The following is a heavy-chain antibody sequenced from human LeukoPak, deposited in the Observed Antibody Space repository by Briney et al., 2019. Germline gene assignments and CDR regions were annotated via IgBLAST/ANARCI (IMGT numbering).Heavy chain of an antibody. J-gene: IGHJ4*02. V-gene: IGHV4-59*01. CDR2: IFYSGGT. D-gene: IGHD3-10*01. CDR3: ARVAAGNFLFNY. Sequence: SETLSLTCTVSGGSISSYYWSWIRRPPGKGLEWIGYIFYSGGTNYNPSLKSRVTISVDTSKNQFSLKLSSVTAADTAVYYCARVAAGNFLFNYWGQGTLVTVSS. CDR1: GGSISSYY.